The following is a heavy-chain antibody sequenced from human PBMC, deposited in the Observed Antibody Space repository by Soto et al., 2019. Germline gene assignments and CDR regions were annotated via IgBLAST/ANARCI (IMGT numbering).Heavy chain of an antibody. CDR2: ISSSSSYI. CDR1: GFTFSSYS. Sequence: GGSLRLSCAASGFTFSSYSMNWVRQAPGKGLEWVSSISSSSSYIYYADSVKGRFTISRDNAKNSLYLQMNSLRAEDTAVYYCAPDLVGDPTHYYYAMEVWGQGTTVTVSS. V-gene: IGHV3-21*01. D-gene: IGHD1-26*01. J-gene: IGHJ6*02. CDR3: APDLVGDPTHYYYAMEV.